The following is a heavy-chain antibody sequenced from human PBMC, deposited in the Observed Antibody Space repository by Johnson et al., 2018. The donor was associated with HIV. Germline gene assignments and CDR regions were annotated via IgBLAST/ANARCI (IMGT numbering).Heavy chain of an antibody. J-gene: IGHJ3*02. CDR3: ARDYYDLPWGYDAFDI. V-gene: IGHV3-7*05. D-gene: IGHD3-22*01. Sequence: MQLVESGGGLVQPGGSLRLSCAASGFTFSSYWMSWVRQAPGKGLEWVANIKQDGSEKYYLDSVNGRFTISRDNAKNSLYLQMDSLRAEDTAVYYCARDYYDLPWGYDAFDIWGQGTMVTVSS. CDR1: GFTFSSYW. CDR2: IKQDGSEK.